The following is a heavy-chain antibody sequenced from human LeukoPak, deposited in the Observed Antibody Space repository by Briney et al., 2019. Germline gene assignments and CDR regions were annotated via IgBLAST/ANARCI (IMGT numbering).Heavy chain of an antibody. Sequence: HPGGSLRLSCAASAFTFSSYGMHWVRQAPGKGLEWVAVIWYDGSNKYYADSVKGRFTISRDNSKNMLYLQMNSLRVDDTAVYYCTRGNVGIGFYWYFDLWGRGTLVTVSS. CDR2: IWYDGSNK. CDR1: AFTFSSYG. D-gene: IGHD7-27*01. V-gene: IGHV3-33*01. CDR3: TRGNVGIGFYWYFDL. J-gene: IGHJ2*01.